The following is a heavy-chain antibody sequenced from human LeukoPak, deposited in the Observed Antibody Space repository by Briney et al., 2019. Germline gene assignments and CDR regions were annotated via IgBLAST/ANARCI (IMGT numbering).Heavy chain of an antibody. CDR2: ISHIGRT. CDR1: GDSLGSHC. J-gene: IGHJ3*02. Sequence: SETLSLACAVDGDSLGSHCWTWVRQSPGTGLGWIGYISHIGRTNYNPSLKSRVTISTDTSKNQFSLKLRSVTAADTAVYYCARDLVTVTKGFDIWGQGTMVSVSS. D-gene: IGHD4-17*01. CDR3: ARDLVTVTKGFDI. V-gene: IGHV4-59*11.